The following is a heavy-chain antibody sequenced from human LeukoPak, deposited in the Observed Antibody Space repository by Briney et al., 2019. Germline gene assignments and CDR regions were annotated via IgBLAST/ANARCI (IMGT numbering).Heavy chain of an antibody. Sequence: PSETLSLTCTVSGGSISGYYWSWIRQPPGKGLEWIGFIYYSGSTTYNPSLKSRVTISVDTSKNHFSLKLRSVPAADTAVYFCARQASCGTATCNPFDYWGQGTLVTVSS. D-gene: IGHD2-21*01. CDR3: ARQASCGTATCNPFDY. V-gene: IGHV4-59*08. CDR1: GGSISGYY. CDR2: IYYSGST. J-gene: IGHJ4*02.